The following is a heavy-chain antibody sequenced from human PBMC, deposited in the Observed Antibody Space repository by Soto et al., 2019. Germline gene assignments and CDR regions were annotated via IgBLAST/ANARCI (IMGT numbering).Heavy chain of an antibody. CDR2: ISYDGSNK. Sequence: SLRLSCAASGFTFSSYAMHWVRQAPGKGLEWVAVISYDGSNKYYADSVKGRFTISRDNSKNTLYLQMNSLRAEDTAVYYCAREGSSSSWVGAFDIWGQGTMVTVSS. CDR3: AREGSSSSWVGAFDI. CDR1: GFTFSSYA. J-gene: IGHJ3*02. V-gene: IGHV3-30-3*01. D-gene: IGHD6-6*01.